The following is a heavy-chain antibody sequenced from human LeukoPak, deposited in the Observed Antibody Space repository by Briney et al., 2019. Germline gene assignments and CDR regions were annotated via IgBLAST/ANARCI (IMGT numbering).Heavy chain of an antibody. CDR3: ARDPPEDEWNSLDS. D-gene: IGHD1-7*01. CDR2: IHYSGLT. J-gene: IGHJ4*02. CDR1: GGSVNGYY. Sequence: PSETLSLTCTVSGGSVNGYYWNWIRQALGKGLEWIGFIHYSGLTVYSPSLQSRVSMSVDTSRNQFSLDLSSVTAADTALYYCARDPPEDEWNSLDSWGQGILVTVSS. V-gene: IGHV4-59*02.